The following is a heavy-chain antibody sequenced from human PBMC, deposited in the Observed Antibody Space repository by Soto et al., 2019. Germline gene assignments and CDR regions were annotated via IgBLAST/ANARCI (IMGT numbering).Heavy chain of an antibody. V-gene: IGHV3-23*01. CDR3: ARDWDYYVLGVFDY. D-gene: IGHD3-10*01. Sequence: EVQLLESGGGFVQPGGSVRLSCAASRFTFDNYAMSWVRQAPGKGLEWVSGISGSGNRTYYADSVKGRFTISRDNSKNTLYVQMNSLRAEDTAIYYCARDWDYYVLGVFDYWGQGALVTVSP. CDR1: RFTFDNYA. CDR2: ISGSGNRT. J-gene: IGHJ4*02.